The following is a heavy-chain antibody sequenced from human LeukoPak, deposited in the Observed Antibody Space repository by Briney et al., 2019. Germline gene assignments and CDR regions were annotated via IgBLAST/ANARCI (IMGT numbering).Heavy chain of an antibody. CDR3: ARDRKGYYYDSSGLTVDAFDI. J-gene: IGHJ3*02. CDR1: GFTFSSYA. D-gene: IGHD3-22*01. CDR2: ISSSSSYI. Sequence: GGSLRLSCVVSGFTFSSYAMNWVRQAPGKGLEWVSSISSSSSYIYYADSVKGRFTISRDNAKNSLYLQMNSLRAEDTAVYYCARDRKGYYYDSSGLTVDAFDIWGQGTMVTVSS. V-gene: IGHV3-21*01.